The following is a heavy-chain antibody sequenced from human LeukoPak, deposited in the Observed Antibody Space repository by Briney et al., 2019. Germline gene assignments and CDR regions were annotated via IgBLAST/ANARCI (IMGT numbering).Heavy chain of an antibody. V-gene: IGHV3-21*01. CDR1: GFTFSSYS. CDR3: ARDLRGGYYTGVFDY. J-gene: IGHJ4*02. CDR2: ISSSSSYI. D-gene: IGHD3-22*01. Sequence: GGSLRLSCAASGFTFSSYSMNWVRQAPGKGLEWVSSISSSSSYIYYADSVKGRFTISRDNAKNSLYLQMNSLRAEDTAVYYCARDLRGGYYTGVFDYWGQGTLVTVSS.